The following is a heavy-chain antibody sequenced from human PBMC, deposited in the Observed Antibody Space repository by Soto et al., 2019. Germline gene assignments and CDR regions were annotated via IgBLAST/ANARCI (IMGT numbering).Heavy chain of an antibody. CDR3: AKVTVTTLNYYYYYAMDV. V-gene: IGHV3-74*03. CDR1: GFTFTTHW. Sequence: GESLKISCAASGFTFTTHWMHWVRQAPGQGLVWVSQIQFDGSVTEYADSVKGRFTISRDNSKNTLYLQMNSLRAEDTAVYYCAKVTVTTLNYYYYYAMDVWGQGTTVTVSS. D-gene: IGHD4-17*01. J-gene: IGHJ6*02. CDR2: IQFDGSVT.